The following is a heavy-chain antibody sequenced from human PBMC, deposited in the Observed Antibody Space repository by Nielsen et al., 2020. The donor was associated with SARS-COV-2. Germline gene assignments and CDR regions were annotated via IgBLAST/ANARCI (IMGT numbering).Heavy chain of an antibody. D-gene: IGHD4-17*01. Sequence: GESLKISCAASGFTFSSYAMSWVRQAPGKGLEWVSAISGSGGSTYYADSVKGRFTISRDNSKNTLYLQMNSLRAEDTAVYYCARDVALTTVTTGFDYGGQRTLVTVSS. J-gene: IGHJ4*02. CDR3: ARDVALTTVTTGFDY. CDR1: GFTFSSYA. CDR2: ISGSGGST. V-gene: IGHV3-23*01.